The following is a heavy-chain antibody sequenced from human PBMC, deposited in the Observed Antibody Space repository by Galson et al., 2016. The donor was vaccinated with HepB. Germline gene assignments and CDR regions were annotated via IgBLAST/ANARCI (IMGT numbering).Heavy chain of an antibody. CDR3: ARDRGLLHYYYGMDV. D-gene: IGHD4-17*01. J-gene: IGHJ6*02. V-gene: IGHV3-23*01. CDR2: ISGAGTA. Sequence: SLRLSCAASGFPFSSYAMSWVRQAPGKGLAWVSTISGAGTASYAYSVKGRFTISRDSSTNTVYLQMNSLRADSTAVYFCARDRGLLHYYYGMDVWGQGTTVTV. CDR1: GFPFSSYA.